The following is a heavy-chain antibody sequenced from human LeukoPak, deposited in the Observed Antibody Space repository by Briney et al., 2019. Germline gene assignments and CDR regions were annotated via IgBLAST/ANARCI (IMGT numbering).Heavy chain of an antibody. V-gene: IGHV1-2*02. CDR3: ARGGAQEYRSGWLVGNLDY. CDR1: GYTFTCYY. D-gene: IGHD6-19*01. Sequence: ASVKVSCKASGYTFTCYYIHWARQVPGQGLEWMGWISPSSGGTNYAQKFQGRVTMTRDTSISTAYMDLSRLTSDDTAVYYCARGGAQEYRSGWLVGNLDYWGQGTLVTVSS. CDR2: ISPSSGGT. J-gene: IGHJ4*02.